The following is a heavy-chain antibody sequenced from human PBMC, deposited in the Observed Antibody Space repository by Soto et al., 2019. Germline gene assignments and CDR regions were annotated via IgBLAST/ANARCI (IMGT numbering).Heavy chain of an antibody. J-gene: IGHJ3*02. CDR3: ARKIDYGSGSYDAFDI. D-gene: IGHD3-10*01. V-gene: IGHV1-69*13. CDR2: IIPIFGTA. Sequence: SVTVSCKASGGTFSSYAISWVRQAPGQGLEWMGGIIPIFGTANYAQKFQGRVTITADESTSTAYMELSSLRSEDTAVYYCARKIDYGSGSYDAFDIWGQGTMVTVSS. CDR1: GGTFSSYA.